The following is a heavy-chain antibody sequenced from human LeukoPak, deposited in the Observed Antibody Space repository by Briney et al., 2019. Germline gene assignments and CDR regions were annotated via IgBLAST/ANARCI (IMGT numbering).Heavy chain of an antibody. V-gene: IGHV3-9*01. CDR3: ARLTGAASGTYYFDF. CDR1: GFIFDNYA. J-gene: IGHJ4*02. CDR2: ISWNSRII. Sequence: GGSLRLSCVASGFIFDNYAMYWVRQAPGKGLEWVSGISWNSRIIDYADSVKGRFTISRDNAKGSLYLQMNSLTTEDTAFYYCARLTGAASGTYYFDFWGQGTLVTVSS. D-gene: IGHD3-9*01.